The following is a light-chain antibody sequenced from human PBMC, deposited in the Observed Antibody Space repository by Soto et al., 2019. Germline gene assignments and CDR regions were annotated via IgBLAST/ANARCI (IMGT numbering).Light chain of an antibody. J-gene: IGKJ3*01. Sequence: DIQMTQSPSSLSASIGDRVTITCRASQSISSYLNWYQQKPGKAPKLLMYAVSTLQSGVPSRFSGSGSGTDFTLTISSLQPEAFATYFCQQSYDTPFTFGPGTKVDIK. CDR3: QQSYDTPFT. CDR1: QSISSY. V-gene: IGKV1-39*01. CDR2: AVS.